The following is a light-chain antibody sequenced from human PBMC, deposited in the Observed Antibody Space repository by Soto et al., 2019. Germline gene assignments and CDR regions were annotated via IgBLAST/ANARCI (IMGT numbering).Light chain of an antibody. J-gene: IGLJ1*01. CDR1: SSDVGAYDY. CDR3: GSYTTTSSHV. CDR2: DVT. V-gene: IGLV2-14*01. Sequence: QSALTQPASVSGSPGHSITITCTGTSSDVGAYDYVSWYQQHPGKAPQLIIYDVTKRPTGFSNRFSGSKSGNTASLTISGLQAEDEADHYCGSYTTTSSHVFGTGTKVTVL.